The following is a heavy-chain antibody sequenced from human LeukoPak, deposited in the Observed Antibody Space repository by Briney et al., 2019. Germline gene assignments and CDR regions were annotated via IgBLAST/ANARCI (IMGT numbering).Heavy chain of an antibody. D-gene: IGHD5-24*01. Sequence: SVKVSCKASGYTFTSYGISWVRQAPGQGLEWMGGIIPIFGTANYAQKFQGRVTITADKSTSTAYMELSSLRSEDTAVYYCARVLNIDGYNGYNWFDPWGQGTLVAVSS. V-gene: IGHV1-69*06. CDR3: ARVLNIDGYNGYNWFDP. CDR1: GYTFTSYG. J-gene: IGHJ5*02. CDR2: IIPIFGTA.